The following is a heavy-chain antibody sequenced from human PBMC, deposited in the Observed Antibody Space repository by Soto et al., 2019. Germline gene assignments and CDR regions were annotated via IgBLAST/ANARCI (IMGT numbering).Heavy chain of an antibody. J-gene: IGHJ3*02. D-gene: IGHD1-1*01. CDR1: GGSVSSGGYS. CDR3: ARENLGLEPYVPPRAFDI. Sequence: NPSETLSLTCAVSGGSVSSGGYSWSWIRQPPGKGLEWIGYIYHSGSTYYNPSLKSRVTISVDRSENQFSLKLSSVTAADTAVYYCARENLGLEPYVPPRAFDIWGQGTMVTVSS. V-gene: IGHV4-30-2*01. CDR2: IYHSGST.